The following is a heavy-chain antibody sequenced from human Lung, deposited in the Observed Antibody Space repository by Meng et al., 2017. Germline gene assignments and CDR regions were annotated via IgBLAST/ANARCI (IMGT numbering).Heavy chain of an antibody. J-gene: IGHJ4*02. V-gene: IGHV4-4*02. D-gene: IGHD2-21*01. CDR3: TKNDFYCLGY. CDR2: IYHSGST. CDR1: GGSISSDNW. Sequence: QWQLQEAGPGVVKPSLTLSFTCAVSGGSISSDNWWSWVRQPPGKGLEWIGEIYHSGSTNYNPSLKSRITISVDKPKNQFSLTLSSVTAADTAVYYCTKNDFYCLGYWGQGTLVTVSS.